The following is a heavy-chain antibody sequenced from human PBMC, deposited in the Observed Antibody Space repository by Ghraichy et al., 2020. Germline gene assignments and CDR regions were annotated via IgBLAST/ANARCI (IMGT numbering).Heavy chain of an antibody. Sequence: LTCAASGFTFSDYYMSWIRQAPGKGLEWVSYISSSSSYTNYADSVKGQFTISRDNAKNSLYLQMNSLRAEDTAVYYCARVFSSSSLGPWGQGTLVTVSS. CDR3: ARVFSSSSLGP. D-gene: IGHD6-13*01. CDR2: ISSSSSYT. J-gene: IGHJ5*02. V-gene: IGHV3-11*06. CDR1: GFTFSDYY.